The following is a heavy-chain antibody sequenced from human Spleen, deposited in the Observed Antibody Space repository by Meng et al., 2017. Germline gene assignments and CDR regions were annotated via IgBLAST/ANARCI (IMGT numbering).Heavy chain of an antibody. CDR2: LGAHDGDT. D-gene: IGHD3-10*01. V-gene: IGHV1-18*01. CDR1: DYTFTGYG. CDR3: ARGTPGRSYSDY. J-gene: IGHJ4*02. Sequence: QVHLVQSGTEAKKPGASVKVSCKASDYTFTGYGVSWVRQAPGQGLEWMAWLGAHDGDTSHAPKFQGRVTVSADRPTATAYMELRSLRSDDTAVYYCARGTPGRSYSDYWGQGTLVTVSS.